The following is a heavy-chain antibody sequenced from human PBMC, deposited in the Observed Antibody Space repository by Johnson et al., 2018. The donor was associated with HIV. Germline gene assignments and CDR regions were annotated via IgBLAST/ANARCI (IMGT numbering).Heavy chain of an antibody. CDR2: ISWNSGSI. J-gene: IGHJ3*02. V-gene: IGHV3-9*01. CDR1: GFSFSNYW. Sequence: VQLVESGGGLVQPGRSLRLSCVASGFSFSNYWMHWVRQAPGKGLEWVSGISWNSGSICSADSVKGRFTISRDNAKNYLYLQMNSLRAEDTALYYCARDGPWLQSQRDAFDIWGQGTMVTVSS. CDR3: ARDGPWLQSQRDAFDI. D-gene: IGHD5-24*01.